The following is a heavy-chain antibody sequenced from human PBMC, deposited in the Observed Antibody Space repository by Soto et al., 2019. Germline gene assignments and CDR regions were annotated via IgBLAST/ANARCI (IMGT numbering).Heavy chain of an antibody. CDR1: GFTFSSYA. D-gene: IGHD6-19*01. CDR2: ISYDGSNK. CDR3: ARDLGSSGWTPYYYYGMDV. J-gene: IGHJ6*02. V-gene: IGHV3-30-3*01. Sequence: GGSLRLSCAASGFTFSSYAMHWVRQAPGKGLERVAVISYDGSNKYYADSVKGRFTISRDNSKNTLYLQMNSLRAEDTAVYHCARDLGSSGWTPYYYYGMDVWGQGTTVTVSS.